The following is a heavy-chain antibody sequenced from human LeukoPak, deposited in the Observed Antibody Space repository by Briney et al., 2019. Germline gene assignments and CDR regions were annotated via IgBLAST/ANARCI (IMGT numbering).Heavy chain of an antibody. CDR2: IWYDGSNK. Sequence: PGGSLRLSCAASGFTFSNYAMHWVRQAPGKGLEWVAVIWYDGSNKYYADSVKGRFTISRDNSKNTLYLRMNSLSAEDTAVYYCARDIYFYGDYVIDYWGQGTLVTVSS. CDR3: ARDIYFYGDYVIDY. J-gene: IGHJ4*02. D-gene: IGHD4-17*01. CDR1: GFTFSNYA. V-gene: IGHV3-33*01.